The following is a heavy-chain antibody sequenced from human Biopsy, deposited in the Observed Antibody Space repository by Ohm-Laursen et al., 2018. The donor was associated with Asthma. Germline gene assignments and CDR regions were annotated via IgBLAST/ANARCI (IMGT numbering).Heavy chain of an antibody. CDR3: ARERMFFYDSSGYGAFDI. CDR2: IYYSGST. CDR1: GGSISSGGYY. V-gene: IGHV4-31*03. D-gene: IGHD3-22*01. J-gene: IGHJ3*02. Sequence: SETLSLTCTVSGGSISSGGYYWSWIRQHPGKGLEWIGYIYYSGSTYYNPSLKSRVTISVDTSKNQFSLNLSSVTAADTAIYYCARERMFFYDSSGYGAFDIWGQGTLVTVSS.